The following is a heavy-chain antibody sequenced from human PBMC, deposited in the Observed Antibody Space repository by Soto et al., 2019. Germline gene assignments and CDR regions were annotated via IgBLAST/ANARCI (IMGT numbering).Heavy chain of an antibody. V-gene: IGHV3-30*18. D-gene: IGHD5-18*01. CDR1: GFTFSSYG. J-gene: IGHJ4*02. CDR2: ISYDGSNK. Sequence: GGSLRLSCAASGFTFSSYGMHWVRQAPGKGLEWVAVISYDGSNKYYADSVKGRFTISRDNSKNTLYLQMNSLRAEDTAVYYCAKDLRGYSYGLDYWGQGTLVTVSS. CDR3: AKDLRGYSYGLDY.